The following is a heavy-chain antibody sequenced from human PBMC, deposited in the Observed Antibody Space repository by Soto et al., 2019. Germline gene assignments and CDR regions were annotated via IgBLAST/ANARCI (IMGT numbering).Heavy chain of an antibody. D-gene: IGHD3-10*01. CDR3: AKSSIGFGELRYYYYYMDV. J-gene: IGHJ6*03. CDR1: GFTFSSYG. CDR2: ISYDGSNK. V-gene: IGHV3-30*18. Sequence: GGSLRLSCAASGFTFSSYGMHWVRQAPGKGLEWVAVISYDGSNKYYADSVKGRFTISRDNSKNTLYLQMNSLRAEDTAVYYCAKSSIGFGELRYYYYYMDVWGKGTTVTVSS.